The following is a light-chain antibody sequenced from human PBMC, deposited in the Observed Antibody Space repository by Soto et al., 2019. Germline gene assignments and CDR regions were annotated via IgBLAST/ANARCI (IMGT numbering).Light chain of an antibody. J-gene: IGLJ1*01. CDR2: LEGSGSY. CDR3: ETWDSNTRV. V-gene: IGLV4-60*02. Sequence: QSVLTQSSSASASLGSSVKLTCTLSSGHSTYTIAWHQQQPGKAPRYLMKLEGSGSYNKGSGVPDRFSGSSSGADRHLTISNLQFEDEADYYCETWDSNTRVFGTETKLTVL. CDR1: SGHSTYT.